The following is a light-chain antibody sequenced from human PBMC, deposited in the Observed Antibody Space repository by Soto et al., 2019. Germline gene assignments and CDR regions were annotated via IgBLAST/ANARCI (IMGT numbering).Light chain of an antibody. CDR3: QRYLDWFMYS. V-gene: IGKV3-15*01. CDR2: GAS. J-gene: IGKJ2*01. CDR1: QSVGSN. Sequence: EIVVTQSPATPSVSPGERATLSCRASQSVGSNLASYQQKPGQAPRLLMYGASTRATGIPARFSGSGSGTEFTLSNSNLRTEHFAVYYCQRYLDWFMYSFGQGPKV.